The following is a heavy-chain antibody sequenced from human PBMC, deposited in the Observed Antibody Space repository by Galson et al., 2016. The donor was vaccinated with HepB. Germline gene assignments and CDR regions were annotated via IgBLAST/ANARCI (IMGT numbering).Heavy chain of an antibody. CDR1: GYTHTSYG. Sequence: SVKVSCKASGYTHTSYGISWVRQAPGQGPEWMGWISPYSGNTHYARSLQGRVSMTTDTPTTTTYVELRRLRSDDTALYICVAGYMGTYDRHYFDYWGQGTLVTVSS. CDR2: ISPYSGNT. CDR3: VAGYMGTYDRHYFDY. D-gene: IGHD5-12*01. V-gene: IGHV1-18*04. J-gene: IGHJ4*02.